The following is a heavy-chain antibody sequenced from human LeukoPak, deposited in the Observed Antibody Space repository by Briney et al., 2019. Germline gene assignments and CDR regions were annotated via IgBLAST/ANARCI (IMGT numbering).Heavy chain of an antibody. V-gene: IGHV3-7*01. CDR2: IKFDGSEK. D-gene: IGHD2-21*01. J-gene: IGHJ3*02. CDR1: GFTFSSYW. CDR3: ARLSYWVFEI. Sequence: GGSLRLSCAASGFTFSSYWMSWVRQAPGKGLEWVANIKFDGSEKFYVDSVKGRFTISRDNAKNSLYLQMNSLRAEDTSVYFCARLSYWVFEIWGQGTMVTVSS.